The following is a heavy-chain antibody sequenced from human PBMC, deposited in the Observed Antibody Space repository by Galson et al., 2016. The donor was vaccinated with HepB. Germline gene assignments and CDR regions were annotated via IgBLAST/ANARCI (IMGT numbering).Heavy chain of an antibody. CDR1: GFSLTTTAVG. D-gene: IGHD6-19*01. V-gene: IGHV2-5*01. Sequence: ALVKPTQTLTLTCTFSGFSLTTTAVGLGWFRQPPGKALEWLALIYWNDDNHYSPSLRSRLTLTKDTSKNHVVLTMTNMDPVDTATYYCAHGSGWLFDYWGQGTLVTVSS. CDR2: IYWNDDN. J-gene: IGHJ4*02. CDR3: AHGSGWLFDY.